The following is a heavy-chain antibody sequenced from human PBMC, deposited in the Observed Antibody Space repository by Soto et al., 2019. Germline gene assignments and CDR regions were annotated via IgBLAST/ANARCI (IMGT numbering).Heavy chain of an antibody. CDR1: GLPYSNYG. V-gene: IGHV3-30*18. D-gene: IGHD2-21*02. CDR3: AKLPSTMTQAFDV. Sequence: PGGSLRLSCAASGLPYSNYGLHWVRQAPGKRLEWVAVISHDSGKKYYVDSVKVRFTISSDSSNDSLYLQMESLIIEDTALYYCAKLPSTMTQAFDVWGQGTMVTVSS. CDR2: ISHDSGKK. J-gene: IGHJ3*01.